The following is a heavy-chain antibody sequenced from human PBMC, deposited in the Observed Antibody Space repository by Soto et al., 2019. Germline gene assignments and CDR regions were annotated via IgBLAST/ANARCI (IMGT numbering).Heavy chain of an antibody. CDR2: IYYSGST. Sequence: TPETLSLTCTVSGGSIGSDEYYWSWIRQPPGEGLEWIGYIYYSGSTSYNPSLKSRLTISIDTSKNQFSLTLTSVSAADTAVYYGARDRSNSPEYFDYWGQGTLVTVAS. CDR3: ARDRSNSPEYFDY. V-gene: IGHV4-30-4*01. CDR1: GGSIGSDEYY. D-gene: IGHD1-1*01. J-gene: IGHJ4*02.